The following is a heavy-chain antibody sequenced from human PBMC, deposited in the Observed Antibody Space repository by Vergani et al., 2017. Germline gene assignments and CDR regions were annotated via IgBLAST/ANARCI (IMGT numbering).Heavy chain of an antibody. Sequence: QVQLVESGGGVVQPGRSLRLSCAASGFTFSSHGMHWVRQAPGKGLEWVAVIGYDGSNKYYADSVKGRFTISRDNSKNTLYLQMNSLRAEDTAVYYCAKDTRGYYYDSSIDDWGQGTLVTVSS. CDR3: AKDTRGYYYDSSIDD. D-gene: IGHD3-22*01. CDR1: GFTFSSHG. CDR2: IGYDGSNK. J-gene: IGHJ4*02. V-gene: IGHV3-33*06.